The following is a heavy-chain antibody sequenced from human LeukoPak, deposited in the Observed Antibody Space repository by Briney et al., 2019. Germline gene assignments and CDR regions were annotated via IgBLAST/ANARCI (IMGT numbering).Heavy chain of an antibody. Sequence: ASVKVSCKASGYTFTSYAMHWVRQAPGQRLEWMGWINAGNGNTKYSQKFQGRVTITWDTSASTAYMELSSLRSEDTAVYYCANLGYCSSTSCRNDAFDIWGQGTMVTVSS. CDR3: ANLGYCSSTSCRNDAFDI. V-gene: IGHV1-3*01. CDR1: GYTFTSYA. D-gene: IGHD2-2*01. J-gene: IGHJ3*02. CDR2: INAGNGNT.